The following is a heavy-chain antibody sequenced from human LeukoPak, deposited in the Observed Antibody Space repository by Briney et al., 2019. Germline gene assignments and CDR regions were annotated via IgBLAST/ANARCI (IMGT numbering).Heavy chain of an antibody. J-gene: IGHJ4*02. D-gene: IGHD6-13*01. CDR3: ARVWVYSSPYGPEGPYDY. CDR2: INHSGST. CDR1: GGSFSGYY. Sequence: KPSETLSLTCAVYGGSFSGYYWSWIRQPPGKGLEWIGEINHSGSTNYNPSLKSRVTVSVDTSKNQFSLKLSSVTAADTAVYYCARVWVYSSPYGPEGPYDYWGQGTLVTVSS. V-gene: IGHV4-34*01.